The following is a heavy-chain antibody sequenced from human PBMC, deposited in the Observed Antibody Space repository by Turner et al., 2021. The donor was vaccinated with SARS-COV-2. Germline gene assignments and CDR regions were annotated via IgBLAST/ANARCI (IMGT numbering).Heavy chain of an antibody. V-gene: IGHV3-30*18. D-gene: IGHD3-10*01. Sequence: GGGVVQPGRSLRLSCAASGFTFSSYGMHWVRQAPGKGLEWVAVISYDGSNKYYADSVKGRFTISRDNSKNTLYLQMNSLRAEDPAVYYCANLWFGELSTDYWGQGTLVTVSS. CDR1: GFTFSSYG. CDR2: ISYDGSNK. J-gene: IGHJ4*02. CDR3: ANLWFGELSTDY.